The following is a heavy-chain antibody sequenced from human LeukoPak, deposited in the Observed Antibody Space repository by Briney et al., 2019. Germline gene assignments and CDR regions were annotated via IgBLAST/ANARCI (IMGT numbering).Heavy chain of an antibody. CDR3: ELYYYGSGSYYHADY. CDR2: IYYSGST. D-gene: IGHD3-10*01. CDR1: GGSISSSSYY. J-gene: IGHJ4*02. V-gene: IGHV4-39*01. Sequence: SETLSLTCTVSGGSISSSSYYWGWIRQPPGKGLEWIGSIYYSGSTYYNPSLKSRVTISVDTSKNQFSLKLSSVTAADTAVYYCELYYYGSGSYYHADYWGQGTLVTVSS.